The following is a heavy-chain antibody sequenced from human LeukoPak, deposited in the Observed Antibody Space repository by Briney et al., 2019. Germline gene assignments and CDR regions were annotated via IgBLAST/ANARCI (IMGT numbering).Heavy chain of an antibody. CDR2: IYHSGST. CDR3: ASSPGYCSGGSCYSHWYFDL. CDR1: GGSISSGGYS. J-gene: IGHJ2*01. V-gene: IGHV4-30-2*01. D-gene: IGHD2-15*01. Sequence: SETLSLTCAVSGGSISSGGYSWSWIRQPPGQGLEWIRYIYHSGSTYYNPSLKSRVTISVDRSKNQFSLKLSSVTAADTAVYYCASSPGYCSGGSCYSHWYFDLWGRGTLVTVSS.